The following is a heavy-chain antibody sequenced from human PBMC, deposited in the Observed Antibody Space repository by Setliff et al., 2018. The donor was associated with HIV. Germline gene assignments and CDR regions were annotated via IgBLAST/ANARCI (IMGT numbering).Heavy chain of an antibody. CDR3: ASFFVTTVTNQDY. CDR1: GGSISSGSYY. D-gene: IGHD4-17*01. J-gene: IGHJ4*02. Sequence: LSLTCTVSGGSISSGSYYWSWMRQPAGKGLEWIGHIYTSGSTNYNPSLKSRVTISVDTSKNQFSLKLTSVTAADTAMYYCASFFVTTVTNQDYWGQGTPVTVSS. CDR2: IYTSGST. V-gene: IGHV4-61*09.